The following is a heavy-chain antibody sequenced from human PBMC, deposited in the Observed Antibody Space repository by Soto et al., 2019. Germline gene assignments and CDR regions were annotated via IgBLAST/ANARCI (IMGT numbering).Heavy chain of an antibody. CDR3: TRAPYYYDSSGYLYYFDY. D-gene: IGHD3-22*01. CDR2: IRSKAYGGTT. CDR1: GLTFGDNA. J-gene: IGHJ4*02. Sequence: PGGSLRLSCTASGLTFGDNALSWVRQAPGKGLEWVGFIRSKAYGGTTEYAASVKGRFTISRDDSKSIAYLQMSSLETEDTAVYYCTRAPYYYDSSGYLYYFDYLGQGTLVTVSS. V-gene: IGHV3-49*04.